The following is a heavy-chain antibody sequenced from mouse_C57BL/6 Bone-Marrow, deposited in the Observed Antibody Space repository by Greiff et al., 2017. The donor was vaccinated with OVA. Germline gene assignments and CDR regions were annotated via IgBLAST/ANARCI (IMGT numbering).Heavy chain of an antibody. CDR2: IDPENGDT. Sequence: EVKLMESGAELVRPGASVKLSCTASGFNIKDDYMHWVKQRPEQGLEWIGWIDPENGDTEYASKFQGKATITADTSSNTAYLQLSSLTSEDTAVYYCAYYSNYGSWFAYWGQGTLVTVSA. CDR3: AYYSNYGSWFAY. J-gene: IGHJ3*01. D-gene: IGHD2-5*01. V-gene: IGHV14-4*01. CDR1: GFNIKDDY.